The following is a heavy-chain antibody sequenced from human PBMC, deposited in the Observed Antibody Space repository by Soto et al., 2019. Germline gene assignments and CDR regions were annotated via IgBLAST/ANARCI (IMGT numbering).Heavy chain of an antibody. V-gene: IGHV3-30*03. D-gene: IGHD2-15*01. J-gene: IGHJ4*02. CDR3: ATAVVVVAATPGPFDY. CDR1: GFTFSSYG. CDR2: ISYDGSNK. Sequence: GGSLRLSCAASGFTFSSYGMHWVRQAPGKGLEWVAVISYDGSNKYYADSVKGRFTISRDNSKNTLYLQMNSLRAEDTAVYYCATAVVVVAATPGPFDYWGQGXLVTVYS.